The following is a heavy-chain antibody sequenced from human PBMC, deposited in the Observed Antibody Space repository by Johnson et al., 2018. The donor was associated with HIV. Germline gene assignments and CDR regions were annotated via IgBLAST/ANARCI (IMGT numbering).Heavy chain of an antibody. D-gene: IGHD5-18*01. CDR1: GFTFSSYA. CDR2: ISYDGSNK. J-gene: IGHJ3*02. Sequence: QVQLVESGGGVVQPGRSLRLSCAASGFTFSSYAMHWVRQAPGKGLEWVAVISYDGSNKYYADSVKGRFTISRDNSKNTLYLQMNSLRVEDTAVYYCARINVDTTFYRAFDIWGQGTMVTVSS. CDR3: ARINVDTTFYRAFDI. V-gene: IGHV3-30-3*01.